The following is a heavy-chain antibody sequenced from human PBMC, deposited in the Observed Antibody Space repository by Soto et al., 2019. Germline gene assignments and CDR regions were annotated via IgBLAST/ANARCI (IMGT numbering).Heavy chain of an antibody. Sequence: GGSLRLSCAASGFTFSTYAMSWVRQAPGKGLEWVSAITGSGGSTCHADSVKGRFTISRDNSKNTLYLQMNSLRADDTAVYSKGSRSSPPIYILSRGQGTLVTVSS. D-gene: IGHD3-10*01. CDR2: ITGSGGST. V-gene: IGHV3-23*01. CDR1: GFTFSTYA. J-gene: IGHJ4*02. CDR3: GSRSSPPIYILS.